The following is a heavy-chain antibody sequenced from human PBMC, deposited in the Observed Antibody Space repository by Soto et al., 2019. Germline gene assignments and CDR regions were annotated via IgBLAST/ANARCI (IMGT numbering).Heavy chain of an antibody. V-gene: IGHV3-7*02. D-gene: IGHD6-19*01. CDR2: IKPDGSNK. Sequence: GGSLRLSCAASGFTFSDNWMTWVRQTPGKGLEWVANIKPDGSNKYHGDSVKGRFTISRDNAKNSLYLQMNSLRAEDTAVYYCVRGSGWLFDYWGQGTLVTAPQ. CDR3: VRGSGWLFDY. J-gene: IGHJ4*02. CDR1: GFTFSDNW.